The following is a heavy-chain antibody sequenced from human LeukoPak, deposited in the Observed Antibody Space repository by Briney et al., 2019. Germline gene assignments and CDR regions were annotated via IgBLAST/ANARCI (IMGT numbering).Heavy chain of an antibody. V-gene: IGHV3-53*05. D-gene: IGHD5-18*01. CDR1: GFTVSTNC. CDR2: IYSGGTT. CDR3: VKEAYRYGYFDY. Sequence: GGSLRLSCAASGFTVSTNCMTSVRQAPGKGLEWVSTIYSGGTTYYADSVMGRFTISRDNSKNTLYLQMNSLRAEDTAVYYCVKEAYRYGYFDYWGQGTLVTVSS. J-gene: IGHJ4*02.